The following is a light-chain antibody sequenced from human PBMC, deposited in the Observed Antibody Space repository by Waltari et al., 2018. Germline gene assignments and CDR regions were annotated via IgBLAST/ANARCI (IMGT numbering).Light chain of an antibody. CDR2: AAS. V-gene: IGKV3-20*01. CDR3: QQYGSSPIT. CDR1: QSVSSSY. Sequence: EIVLTQSPGTLSLSPGERVTLSCRASQSVSSSYFAWYQQKPGQAPRLLIYAASSRAAGIPDRFSGSGSGTDFTLTLSRLEPEDFAVYYCQQYGSSPITFGQGTRLEIK. J-gene: IGKJ5*01.